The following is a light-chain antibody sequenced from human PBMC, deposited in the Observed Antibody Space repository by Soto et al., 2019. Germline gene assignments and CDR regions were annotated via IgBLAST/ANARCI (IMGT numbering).Light chain of an antibody. CDR3: QQRNNCPRT. J-gene: IGKJ2*01. Sequence: IVLTQSPSTLSFSPGERATLSCRAIQSVNSYLAWYQQKPCQAPRLIIYDASNLDTAIPARFSGSGSGTDFTLTIRRLEPEEFAVYDCQQRNNCPRTFGQGNKLEIK. CDR1: QSVNSY. CDR2: DAS. V-gene: IGKV3-11*01.